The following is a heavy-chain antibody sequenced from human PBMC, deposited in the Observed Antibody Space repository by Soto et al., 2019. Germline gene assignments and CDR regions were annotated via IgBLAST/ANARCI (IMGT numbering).Heavy chain of an antibody. Sequence: ETLSLTCTVSGGSISSYYWSWIRQPPGKGLEWIGYIYYSGSTNYNPSLKSRVTISVDTSKNQFSLKLSSVTAADTAVYYCARLVRYCSSTSCGAKTFDYWGQGTLVTVSS. D-gene: IGHD2-2*01. CDR2: IYYSGST. CDR3: ARLVRYCSSTSCGAKTFDY. J-gene: IGHJ4*02. CDR1: GGSISSYY. V-gene: IGHV4-59*08.